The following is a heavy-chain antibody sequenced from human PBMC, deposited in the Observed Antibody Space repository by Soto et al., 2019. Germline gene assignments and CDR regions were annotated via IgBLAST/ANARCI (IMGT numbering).Heavy chain of an antibody. Sequence: QVQLVESGGGVVQPGRSLRLSCAASGFTFSSYAMHWVRQAPGKGLEWVAVISYDGSNKYYADSVKGRFTISRDHSKNPLYLQMNSLRAEDTGVYYGARGCSMGTTTHFCYYLGQGTLVSVSS. CDR3: ARGCSMGTTTHFCYY. D-gene: IGHD1-26*01. V-gene: IGHV3-30-3*01. CDR2: ISYDGSNK. J-gene: IGHJ4*02. CDR1: GFTFSSYA.